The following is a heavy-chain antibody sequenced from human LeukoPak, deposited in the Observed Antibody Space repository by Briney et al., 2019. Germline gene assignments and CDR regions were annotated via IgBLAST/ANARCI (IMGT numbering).Heavy chain of an antibody. CDR3: ARDLIPEGYFDY. CDR1: GYTFSTHG. J-gene: IGHJ4*02. V-gene: IGHV1-18*01. Sequence: GASVKVSCKASGYTFSTHGTSWVRQAPGQGFEWKGWISAYNGNTNYAQKLQGRVTMTTDTSTSTAYMELRSLRSDDTAVYYCARDLIPEGYFDYWGQGTLVTVSS. CDR2: ISAYNGNT. D-gene: IGHD3-16*01.